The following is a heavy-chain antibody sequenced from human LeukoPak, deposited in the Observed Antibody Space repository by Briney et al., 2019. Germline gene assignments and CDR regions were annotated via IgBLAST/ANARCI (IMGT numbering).Heavy chain of an antibody. Sequence: SETLSLTCAVYGGSFSGYYWSWIRQPPGKGLEWIGEINHSGSTNYNPSFKSRVTISVDTSKNQFSLKLSSVTAADTAVYYCARTASSGYYREDYFDYWGQGTLVTVSS. CDR2: INHSGST. D-gene: IGHD3-22*01. CDR1: GGSFSGYY. V-gene: IGHV4-34*01. J-gene: IGHJ4*02. CDR3: ARTASSGYYREDYFDY.